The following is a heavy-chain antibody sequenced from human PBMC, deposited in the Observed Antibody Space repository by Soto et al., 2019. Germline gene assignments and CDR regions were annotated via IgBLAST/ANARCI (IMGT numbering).Heavy chain of an antibody. J-gene: IGHJ4*02. Sequence: ASVKVSCKASGYTFTGYYMHWVRQAPGQGLEWMGWINPNSGGTNYAQKFQGRVTMTRDTSISTAYMELSRLRSDDTAVYYCAGTRDYYDGSGYDYWGQGTLVTVSS. V-gene: IGHV1-2*02. CDR1: GYTFTGYY. CDR3: AGTRDYYDGSGYDY. D-gene: IGHD3-22*01. CDR2: INPNSGGT.